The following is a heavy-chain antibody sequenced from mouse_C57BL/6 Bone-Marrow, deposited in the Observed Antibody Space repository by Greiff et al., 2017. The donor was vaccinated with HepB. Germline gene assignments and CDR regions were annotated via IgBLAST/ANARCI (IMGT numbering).Heavy chain of an antibody. CDR1: GFTFSDAW. CDR3: TRQGY. V-gene: IGHV6-6*01. CDR2: IRNKANNHAP. Sequence: EVKLMESGGGFVQPGGSMKLSCAASGFTFSDAWMDVVRQSPEKGLEWVAEIRNKANNHAPYYAAAVKGRFTISREDSKSSVYLQMNSLRAEDTGIYYCTRQGYWGQGTTLTVSS. J-gene: IGHJ2*01.